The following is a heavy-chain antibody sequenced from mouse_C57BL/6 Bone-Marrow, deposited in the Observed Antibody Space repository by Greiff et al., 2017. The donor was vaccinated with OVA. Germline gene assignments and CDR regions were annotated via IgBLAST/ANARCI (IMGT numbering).Heavy chain of an antibody. CDR1: GYSFTGYY. CDR3: ARRGYGSSYGYFDY. J-gene: IGHJ2*01. V-gene: IGHV1-42*01. Sequence: VQLQQSGPELVKPGASVKISCKASGYSFTGYYMNWVKQSPEQSLEWIGEINPSTGGTTYNQKFKAKATLTVDKSSSTAYMQLKSLTSEDSAVYDCARRGYGSSYGYFDYWGQGTTLTVSS. D-gene: IGHD1-1*01. CDR2: INPSTGGT.